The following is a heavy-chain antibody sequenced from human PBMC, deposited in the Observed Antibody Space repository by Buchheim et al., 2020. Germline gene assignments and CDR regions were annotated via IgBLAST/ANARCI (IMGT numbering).Heavy chain of an antibody. Sequence: QLQLQESGSGLVKPSQTLSLTCVVSGASITSGDYSWNWIRQPPGKGLEWIAYIYYHGSTLYNPSLRSRVTTSIDGSKSQFSMKLSSVTTADTAVYYCARETTGGGWFDPWGQGTL. D-gene: IGHD1-1*01. J-gene: IGHJ5*02. CDR3: ARETTGGGWFDP. V-gene: IGHV4-30-2*01. CDR2: IYYHGST. CDR1: GASITSGDYS.